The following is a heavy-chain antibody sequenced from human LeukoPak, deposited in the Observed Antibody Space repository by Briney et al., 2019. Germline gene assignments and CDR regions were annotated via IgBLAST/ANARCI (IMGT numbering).Heavy chain of an antibody. Sequence: PSETLSLTCAVYSGSFSAYYWSWIRQPPGKGLEWIGYIYYSGSTNYNPSLKSRVTISVDTSKNQFSLKLSSVTAADTAVYYCARHGTSGTNLNWFDPWGQGTLVTVSS. V-gene: IGHV4-59*01. CDR3: ARHGTSGTNLNWFDP. CDR2: IYYSGST. CDR1: SGSFSAYY. J-gene: IGHJ5*02. D-gene: IGHD1-1*01.